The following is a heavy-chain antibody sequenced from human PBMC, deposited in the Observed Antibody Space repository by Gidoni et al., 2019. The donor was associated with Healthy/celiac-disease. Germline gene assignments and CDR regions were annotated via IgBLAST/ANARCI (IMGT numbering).Heavy chain of an antibody. CDR3: AHRVGGYGVYSPFDY. CDR2: FTWNDDK. Sequence: QITLKASGPPLVNPTQTFPLTGTFSGFSLSPSGVGVGSIRQPPGKALEWLALFTWNDDKRYSPSLKSRLTITKDTSKKQVVLTMTNMDPVDTATYYCAHRVGGYGVYSPFDYWGQGTLVTVSS. J-gene: IGHJ4*02. D-gene: IGHD4-17*01. CDR1: GFSLSPSGVG. V-gene: IGHV2-5*01.